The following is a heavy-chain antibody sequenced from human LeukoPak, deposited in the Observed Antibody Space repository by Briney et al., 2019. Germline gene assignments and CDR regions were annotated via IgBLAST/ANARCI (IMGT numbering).Heavy chain of an antibody. J-gene: IGHJ6*02. V-gene: IGHV4-30-2*01. CDR3: ARAKYGMDV. Sequence: SETLSLTCAVSGGSISSGGYSWSWLRQPPGKGLEWIGYIYHSGSTYYNPSLKSRVTISVDRSKNQFSLKLSSVTAADTAVYYCARAKYGMDVWGQGTTVTVSS. CDR2: IYHSGST. CDR1: GGSISSGGYS.